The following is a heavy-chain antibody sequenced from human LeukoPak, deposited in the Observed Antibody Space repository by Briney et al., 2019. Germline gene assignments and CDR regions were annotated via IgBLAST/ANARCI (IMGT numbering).Heavy chain of an antibody. D-gene: IGHD3-10*01. CDR3: AKTPDYYGSGSSSYIDC. Sequence: HAGGSLRLSCAASGFTFSSYAMSWVRQAPGKGLEWVSAISGSGGGTYYANSVKGRFTISRDNSRDTLNLQMNSLRAEDTALYFCAKTPDYYGSGSSSYIDCWGQGTLVSVSS. CDR1: GFTFSSYA. J-gene: IGHJ4*02. CDR2: ISGSGGGT. V-gene: IGHV3-23*01.